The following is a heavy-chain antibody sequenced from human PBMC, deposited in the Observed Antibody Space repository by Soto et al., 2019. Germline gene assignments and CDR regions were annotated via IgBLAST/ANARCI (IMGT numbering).Heavy chain of an antibody. V-gene: IGHV3-30*04. Sequence: GSLRLSCAASGFTFTTYPMHWVRQAPGKGLEWVAVISYDGSKEFYADSVKGRFTISRDNSKNTLFLQMNGLRAEDTAVYYCASGLYYDFWSALDNWGQGTLVTVSS. CDR1: GFTFTTYP. D-gene: IGHD3-3*01. CDR3: ASGLYYDFWSALDN. CDR2: ISYDGSKE. J-gene: IGHJ4*02.